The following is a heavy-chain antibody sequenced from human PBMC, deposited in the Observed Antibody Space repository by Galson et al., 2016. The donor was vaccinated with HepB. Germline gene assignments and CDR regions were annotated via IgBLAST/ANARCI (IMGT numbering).Heavy chain of an antibody. CDR1: GYIFTAFW. CDR3: ARPETPWRGVYYDSTVDDAFDS. CDR2: IYPADSDT. V-gene: IGHV5-51*01. J-gene: IGHJ3*02. D-gene: IGHD3-22*01. Sequence: QSGAEVKKPGESLKISCEGSGYIFTAFWIGWVRQMPGKGLEWVGIIYPADSDTRYNPSLQGKVTISADTSIRTAYLKWGSLKASDTAIYYCARPETPWRGVYYDSTVDDAFDSWGQGTMVTVSS.